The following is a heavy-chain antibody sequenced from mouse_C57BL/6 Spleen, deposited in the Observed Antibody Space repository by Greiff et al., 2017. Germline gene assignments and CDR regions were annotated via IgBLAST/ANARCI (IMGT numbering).Heavy chain of an antibody. Sequence: EVQLVESGGGLVKPGGSLKLSCAASGFTFSSYTMSWVRQTPEKRLEWVATISGGGGNTYYPDSVKGRFTISRDNAKNTLYLQMSSLRSEDTALYYCARQNRNLNYFDYWGQGTTLTVSS. D-gene: IGHD2-1*01. CDR2: ISGGGGNT. CDR3: ARQNRNLNYFDY. J-gene: IGHJ2*01. CDR1: GFTFSSYT. V-gene: IGHV5-9*01.